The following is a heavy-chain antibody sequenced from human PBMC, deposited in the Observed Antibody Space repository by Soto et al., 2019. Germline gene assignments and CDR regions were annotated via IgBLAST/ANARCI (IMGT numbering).Heavy chain of an antibody. CDR2: IWYDGSDK. Sequence: SLRLSCAASGFTFSAYAMHWVRQAPGKGLEWVTLIWYDGSDKYYADSVKGRFTISRDDSKNTLYLQMDSLRAEDTAVYYCARGNGYSYGAFFDYWGQGALVTVSS. CDR1: GFTFSAYA. V-gene: IGHV3-33*01. J-gene: IGHJ4*02. D-gene: IGHD5-18*01. CDR3: ARGNGYSYGAFFDY.